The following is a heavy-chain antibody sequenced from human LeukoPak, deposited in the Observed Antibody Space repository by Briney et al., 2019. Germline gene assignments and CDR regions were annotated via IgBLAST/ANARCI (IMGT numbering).Heavy chain of an antibody. V-gene: IGHV4-34*01. D-gene: IGHD3-10*01. Sequence: PSETLSLTCAVYGGSFSGYYGSWTPRPPGKWLEWIGEINHSGSTNYNPSLKSRVTISVDASKTQFSLKLSSVTAADTAVYYCATRRFGAFDYWGQGTLVTVSS. CDR2: INHSGST. CDR3: ATRRFGAFDY. CDR1: GGSFSGYY. J-gene: IGHJ4*02.